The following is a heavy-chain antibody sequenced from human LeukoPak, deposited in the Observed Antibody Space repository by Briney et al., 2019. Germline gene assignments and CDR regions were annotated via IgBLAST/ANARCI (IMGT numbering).Heavy chain of an antibody. CDR2: IHSSGST. CDR1: GGSISNNY. J-gene: IGHJ4*02. CDR3: ARGPYLAVAVYCDY. V-gene: IGHV4-4*07. Sequence: SETLSLTCTVSGGSISNNYWSWIRQPAGKGLEWIGRIHSSGSTNYNPSLKSRVTMSVDTSKNQFSLKVRSVTAADTAIYYCARGPYLAVAVYCDYWGQGTRVTVSS. D-gene: IGHD6-19*01.